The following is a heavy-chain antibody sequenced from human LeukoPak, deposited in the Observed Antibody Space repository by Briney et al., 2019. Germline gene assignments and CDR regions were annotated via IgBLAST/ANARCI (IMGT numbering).Heavy chain of an antibody. D-gene: IGHD3-22*01. J-gene: IGHJ4*02. CDR3: ARGTYYYDSSGYYPSYFDY. Sequence: GASVTVSCTASGYTFTFYYMHWVRQAPGQGLEWMGWINPNSGGTNYAQKFQGRVTMTRDTSISTAYMELSRLRSDGTAVYYCARGTYYYDSSGYYPSYFDYWGQGTLITVSS. V-gene: IGHV1-2*02. CDR2: INPNSGGT. CDR1: GYTFTFYY.